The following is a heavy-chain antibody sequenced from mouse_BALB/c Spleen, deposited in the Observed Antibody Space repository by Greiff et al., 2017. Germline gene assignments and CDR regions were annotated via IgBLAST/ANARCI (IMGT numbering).Heavy chain of an antibody. D-gene: IGHD1-2*01. Sequence: VQLQQSGAELVRSGASVKLSCTASGFNIKDYYMHWVKQRPEQGLEWIGWIDPENGDTEYAPKFQGKATMTADTSSNTAYLQLSSLTSEDTAVYYCARCGLYAMDYWGQGTSVTVSS. CDR1: GFNIKDYY. CDR3: ARCGLYAMDY. J-gene: IGHJ4*01. CDR2: IDPENGDT. V-gene: IGHV14-4*02.